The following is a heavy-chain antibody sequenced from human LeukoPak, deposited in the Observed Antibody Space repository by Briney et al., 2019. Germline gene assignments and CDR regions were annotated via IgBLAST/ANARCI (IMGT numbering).Heavy chain of an antibody. CDR2: INHSGST. CDR1: GGSFSGYY. J-gene: IGHJ4*02. V-gene: IGHV4-34*01. CDR3: ASQGGVTGTYVTRGVDY. Sequence: SETLSLTCAVYGGSFSGYYWSWIRQPPGEGLEWIGEINHSGSTNYNPSLKSRVTTSVDTSKNQFSLKLSSVTAADTAVYYCASQGGVTGTYVTRGVDYWGQGTLVTVSS. D-gene: IGHD1-7*01.